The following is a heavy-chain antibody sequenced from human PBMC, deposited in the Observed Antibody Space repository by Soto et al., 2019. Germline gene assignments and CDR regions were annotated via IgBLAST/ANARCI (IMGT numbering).Heavy chain of an antibody. Sequence: EVQLLESGGGLVQPGRSLRLSCAASGFTFGDYAMHWVRQAPGKGLEWVSGISWNSGSIGYADSVKGRFTISRDNAKNSLYLAKNSLRAEDTALYYCAKAPRREDFWRGYPLGSWGQRTLVHVSS. D-gene: IGHD3-3*01. V-gene: IGHV3-9*01. J-gene: IGHJ5*02. CDR2: ISWNSGSI. CDR1: GFTFGDYA. CDR3: AKAPRREDFWRGYPLGS.